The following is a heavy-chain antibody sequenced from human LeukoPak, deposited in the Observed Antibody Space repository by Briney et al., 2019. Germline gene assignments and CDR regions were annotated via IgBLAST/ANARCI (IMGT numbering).Heavy chain of an antibody. V-gene: IGHV3-7*01. CDR1: GFTFSNYG. D-gene: IGHD2-8*02. J-gene: IGHJ4*02. CDR2: IKQDGSEK. CDR3: ARAPATNEWRCMDY. Sequence: PGRSLRLSCAASGFTFSNYGIHWVRQAPGKGLEWVANIKQDGSEKRYVDPVKGRFTISRDNAKNSLYLQMNSLRAEDTAVYYCARAPATNEWRCMDYWGQGTLVAVSS.